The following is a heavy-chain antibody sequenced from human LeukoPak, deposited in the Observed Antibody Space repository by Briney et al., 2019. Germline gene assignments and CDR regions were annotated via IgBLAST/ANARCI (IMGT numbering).Heavy chain of an antibody. Sequence: PGGSLRLSCAASGFTFSSYAMHWVRQAPGKGLEWVAVISYDGSNKYYADSVKGRFTISRDNSKNTLYLQMNSLRAEDTAVYYCARERWAVAGGLDYWGQGTLVTVSS. CDR1: GFTFSSYA. J-gene: IGHJ4*02. D-gene: IGHD6-19*01. V-gene: IGHV3-30*04. CDR3: ARERWAVAGGLDY. CDR2: ISYDGSNK.